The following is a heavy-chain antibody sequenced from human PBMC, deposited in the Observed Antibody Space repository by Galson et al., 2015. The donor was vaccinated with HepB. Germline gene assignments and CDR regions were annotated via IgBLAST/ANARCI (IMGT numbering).Heavy chain of an antibody. CDR2: ISWDGGST. V-gene: IGHV3-43*01. CDR3: AKDMGYDILTGYANYYYYYGMDV. CDR1: GFTFDDYT. J-gene: IGHJ6*02. Sequence: SLRLSCAASGFTFDDYTMHWVRQAPGKGLEWVSLISWDGGSTYYADSVKGRFTISRDNSKNSLYLQMNSLRTEDTALYYCAKDMGYDILTGYANYYYYYGMDVWGQGTTVTVSS. D-gene: IGHD3-9*01.